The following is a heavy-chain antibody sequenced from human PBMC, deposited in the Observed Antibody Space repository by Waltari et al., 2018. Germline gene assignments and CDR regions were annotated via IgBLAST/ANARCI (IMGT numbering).Heavy chain of an antibody. CDR1: GFPCSYYT. V-gene: IGHV3-21*01. J-gene: IGHJ3*02. CDR2: ITSDGTHT. D-gene: IGHD3-22*01. Sequence: EVQLVESGGGLVRPGGSLRLSCAASGFPCSYYTLDWGRQAPGKGPEWISFITSDGTHTTYADSVRGRFTISRDNAKNSLFLQINSLRADDTAVYYCARDRRPTLILGSGAFDIWGQGIKVNVSS. CDR3: ARDRRPTLILGSGAFDI.